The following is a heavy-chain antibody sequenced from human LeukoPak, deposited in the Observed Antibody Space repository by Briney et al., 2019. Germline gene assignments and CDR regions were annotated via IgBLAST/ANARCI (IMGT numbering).Heavy chain of an antibody. CDR3: ARPSKRQVVAATRGYFDY. J-gene: IGHJ4*02. CDR1: GGSFSGYY. D-gene: IGHD2-15*01. V-gene: IGHV4-34*01. CDR2: INHSGST. Sequence: WETLSLTCAVYGGSFSGYYWSWIRQPPGKGLEWIGEINHSGSTNYNPSLKGRVTISVDTSKNQFSLKLSSVTAADTAVYYCARPSKRQVVAATRGYFDYWGQGTLVTVSS.